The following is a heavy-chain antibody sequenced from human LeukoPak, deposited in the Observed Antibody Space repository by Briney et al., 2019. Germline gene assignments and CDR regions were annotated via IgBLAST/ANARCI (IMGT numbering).Heavy chain of an antibody. CDR1: GFTFSSYA. CDR3: GSSDAFDI. D-gene: IGHD6-13*01. J-gene: IGHJ3*02. Sequence: GGSLRLSCAASGFTFSSYAMGWVRQAPGQGLKWVSTISSSGGSTYYADSVKGRFTISRDNSKNTLYLQMNSLRAEDTAVYYCGSSDAFDIWGQGTMVTVSS. CDR2: ISSSGGST. V-gene: IGHV3-23*01.